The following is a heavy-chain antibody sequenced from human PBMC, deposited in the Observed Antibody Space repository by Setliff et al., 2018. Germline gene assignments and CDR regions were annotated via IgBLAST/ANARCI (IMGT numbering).Heavy chain of an antibody. CDR3: ARSRSNFWSGYFNWFYP. CDR2: IYPGDSDT. J-gene: IGHJ5*02. D-gene: IGHD3-3*01. Sequence: PGESLKISCKGSGYSFTSYWIGWVRQMPGKGLEWMGIIYPGDSDTRYSQSFQGQVTISADKSISTAYLQWSSLKASDTAMYYCARSRSNFWSGYFNWFYPWGQGTLVTVSS. CDR1: GYSFTSYW. V-gene: IGHV5-51*01.